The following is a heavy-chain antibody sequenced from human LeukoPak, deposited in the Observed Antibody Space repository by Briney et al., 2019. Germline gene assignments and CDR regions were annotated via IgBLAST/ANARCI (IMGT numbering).Heavy chain of an antibody. Sequence: GGSLRLSCAASGFTFSSYAMHWVRQAPGKGLEWVAVISYDGSNKYYADSVKGRFTISRDTAKNSVYLQMNSLRVEDTATYYCARDMDWNYGDPPYWGQGTLVTVSS. V-gene: IGHV3-30*04. D-gene: IGHD4-17*01. CDR1: GFTFSSYA. CDR2: ISYDGSNK. J-gene: IGHJ4*02. CDR3: ARDMDWNYGDPPY.